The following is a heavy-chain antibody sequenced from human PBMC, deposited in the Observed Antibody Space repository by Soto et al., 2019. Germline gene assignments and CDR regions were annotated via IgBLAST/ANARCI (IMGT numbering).Heavy chain of an antibody. D-gene: IGHD3-3*01. Sequence: GGSLRLSCAASGFTFSSYGMHWVRQAPGKGLEWVAVISYDGSNKYYADSVKGRFTISRDNSKNTLYLQMNSLRVEDTAVYYCANGDFLILEWSSDALDTRRPGIMVT. V-gene: IGHV3-30*18. CDR2: ISYDGSNK. CDR1: GFTFSSYG. J-gene: IGHJ3*02. CDR3: ANGDFLILEWSSDALDT.